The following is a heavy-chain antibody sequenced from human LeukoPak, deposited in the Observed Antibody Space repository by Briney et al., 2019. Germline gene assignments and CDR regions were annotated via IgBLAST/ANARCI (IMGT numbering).Heavy chain of an antibody. CDR3: AKDAYDSSGYFQYLFDY. J-gene: IGHJ4*02. CDR2: ISVSGGRT. Sequence: PGGSLRLSCVASGFTFNTHAMSWVRQAPGKGLEWVSGISVSGGRTDYADSVKGRFTISRDNSKNTLYLQVNSLRGEDTALYYCAKDAYDSSGYFQYLFDYWGQGTLVTVSS. D-gene: IGHD3-22*01. V-gene: IGHV3-23*01. CDR1: GFTFNTHA.